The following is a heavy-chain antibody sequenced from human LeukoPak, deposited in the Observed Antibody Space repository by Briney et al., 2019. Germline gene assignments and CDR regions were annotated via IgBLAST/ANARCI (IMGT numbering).Heavy chain of an antibody. CDR1: GYTLTELS. J-gene: IGHJ6*02. Sequence: GASVKVSCKVSGYTLTELSMHWVRQAPGKGLEWMGGFDPEDGETIYAQKFQGRVTMTEDTSTDTAYMELSSLRSEDTAVYYCATDGHLNYYYGMDVWGQGTTVTVSS. CDR3: ATDGHLNYYYGMDV. V-gene: IGHV1-24*01. CDR2: FDPEDGET.